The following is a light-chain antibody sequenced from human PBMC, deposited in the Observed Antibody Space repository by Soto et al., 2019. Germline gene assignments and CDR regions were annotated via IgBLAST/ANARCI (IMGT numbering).Light chain of an antibody. V-gene: IGKV1-33*01. Sequence: DIQMTQSPSSLSASLGARVTITCQASQDINNYLNWYQQKPGRAPQLLIYDASNSEAGVPSRFRGSGSGTDFTFTISRLQPEDIATYYCQQYENLPTFGQGTRLEIK. CDR1: QDINNY. CDR2: DAS. CDR3: QQYENLPT. J-gene: IGKJ5*01.